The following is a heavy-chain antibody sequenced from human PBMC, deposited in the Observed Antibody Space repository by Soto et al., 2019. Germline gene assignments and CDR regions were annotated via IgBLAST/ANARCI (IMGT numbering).Heavy chain of an antibody. CDR2: IRDSGDST. J-gene: IGHJ3*02. CDR3: APHVYCSGGSCHYDAFDI. CDR1: GFIFGNYM. Sequence: EVQLLESGGGLVQPGESLRLSCAVSGFIFGNYMMTWVRQAPGKGLEWVSTIRDSGDSTYYADSVKGRFTISRDNFKNTLYLQMGRLGAENTAVYYCAPHVYCSGGSCHYDAFDIRGQGAMVTVSS. D-gene: IGHD2-15*01. V-gene: IGHV3-23*01.